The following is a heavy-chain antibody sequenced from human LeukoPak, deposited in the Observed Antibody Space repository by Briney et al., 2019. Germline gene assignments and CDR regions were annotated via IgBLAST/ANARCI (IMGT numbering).Heavy chain of an antibody. J-gene: IGHJ3*01. CDR3: ARGGGGIAATP. Sequence: PSETLSLTCTVFGDSISGYYWSWIRQPPGKGLEWIGYIHYSGSTNYIPSLKSRVTISIDSSKKHFSLRQTSVTAADTAVYYCARGGGGIAATPWGQGTMVTVSS. V-gene: IGHV4-59*01. CDR2: IHYSGST. CDR1: GDSISGYY. D-gene: IGHD6-25*01.